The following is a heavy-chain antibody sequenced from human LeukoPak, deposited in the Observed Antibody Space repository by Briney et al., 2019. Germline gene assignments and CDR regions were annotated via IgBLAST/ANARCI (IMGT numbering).Heavy chain of an antibody. CDR2: IYYSGNT. CDR3: ARRAYSSGFDYIDY. J-gene: IGHJ4*02. Sequence: SETLSLTCTVSGGSISSYYWSWIRQPPGKGLELIGFIYYSGNTSYNPSLKSRVTISVDTSKSQFSLKLSSVIAADTAVYYCARRAYSSGFDYIDYWGQGTLVTVSS. D-gene: IGHD6-19*01. CDR1: GGSISSYY. V-gene: IGHV4-59*08.